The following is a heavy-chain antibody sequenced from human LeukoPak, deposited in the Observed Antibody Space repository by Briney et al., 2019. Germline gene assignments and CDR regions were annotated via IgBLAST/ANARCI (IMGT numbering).Heavy chain of an antibody. J-gene: IGHJ4*02. CDR2: LSGSGGSK. Sequence: GGSLRLSCVFSGFTFSSYAMSWVRHAPGKGLEWVSSLSGSGGSKYYADSVKGRFTISRDNSKNTLYLQMNSLRVEDTAVYYCAKDPHTGYSFAYWGQGTLVTVSS. CDR3: AKDPHTGYSFAY. D-gene: IGHD5-18*01. V-gene: IGHV3-23*01. CDR1: GFTFSSYA.